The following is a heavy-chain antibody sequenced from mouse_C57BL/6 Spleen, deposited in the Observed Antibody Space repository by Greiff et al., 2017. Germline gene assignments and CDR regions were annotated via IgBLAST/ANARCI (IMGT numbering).Heavy chain of an antibody. CDR3: ARHGDYYYFDY. Sequence: QVQLQQPGAELVMPGASVKLSCKASGYTFTSYWMHWVKQRPGQGLEWIGEIDPSDSYTNYNQKFKGKSTLTVDKSSSTAYMQLSSLTSEDSAVYYCARHGDYYYFDYWGQGTTLTVSS. D-gene: IGHD2-13*01. CDR1: GYTFTSYW. J-gene: IGHJ2*01. CDR2: IDPSDSYT. V-gene: IGHV1-69*01.